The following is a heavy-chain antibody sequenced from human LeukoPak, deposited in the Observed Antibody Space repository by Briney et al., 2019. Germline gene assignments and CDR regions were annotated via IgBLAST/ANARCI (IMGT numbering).Heavy chain of an antibody. CDR3: ARGGVVVVVAAHFDY. J-gene: IGHJ4*02. CDR2: INPNSGGT. CDR1: GYTFTGYY. Sequence: ASVEVSCKASGYTFTGYYMHWVRQAPGQGLEWMGWINPNSGGTNYAQKFQGRVTMTRDTSISTAYMELSRLRSDDTAVYYCARGGVVVVVAAHFDYWGQGTLVTVSS. V-gene: IGHV1-2*02. D-gene: IGHD2-15*01.